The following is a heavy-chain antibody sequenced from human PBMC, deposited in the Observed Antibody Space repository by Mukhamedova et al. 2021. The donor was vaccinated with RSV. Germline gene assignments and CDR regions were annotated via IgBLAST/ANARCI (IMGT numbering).Heavy chain of an antibody. J-gene: IGHJ2*01. Sequence: YDADSVKDRFTISRDKSNNILYLQMTSLRAEDTAVYYCARMGPTGPLHWYFDLWGRGTLVTVSS. CDR3: ARMGPTGPLHWYFDL. V-gene: IGHV3-53*01. D-gene: IGHD1-26*01.